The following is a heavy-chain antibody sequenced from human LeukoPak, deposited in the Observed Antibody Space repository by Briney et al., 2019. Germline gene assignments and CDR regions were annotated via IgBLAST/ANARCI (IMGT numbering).Heavy chain of an antibody. CDR1: GGSLSSYY. J-gene: IGHJ4*02. D-gene: IGHD3-10*01. V-gene: IGHV4-59*07. CDR2: ISYRGST. CDR3: ARGRLGGSGSYYNVLDY. Sequence: SDTLSLTCTVSGGSLSSYYWSWIRQPPGKGLEWIGYISYRGSTNYNPSLKSRVTISVDTSRNQFSLKLSSVTAADTAVYYCARGRLGGSGSYYNVLDYWGQGTLVTVSS.